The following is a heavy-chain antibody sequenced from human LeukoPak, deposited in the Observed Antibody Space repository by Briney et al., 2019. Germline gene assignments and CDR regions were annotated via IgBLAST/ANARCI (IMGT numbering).Heavy chain of an antibody. CDR1: GYTFTGYY. J-gene: IGHJ4*02. CDR2: INPNSGGT. V-gene: IGHV1-2*02. Sequence: GASVKVSCKASGYTFTGYYMHWVRQAPGQGLEWMGWINPNSGGTNYAQKFQGRVTMTRDTSISTAYMELSRLRSDDTAVYYCARARGQQLVRVNFDYWGQGTLVTVSS. CDR3: ARARGQQLVRVNFDY. D-gene: IGHD6-13*01.